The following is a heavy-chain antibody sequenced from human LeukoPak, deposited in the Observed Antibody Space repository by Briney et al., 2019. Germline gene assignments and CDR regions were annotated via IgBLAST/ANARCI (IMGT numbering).Heavy chain of an antibody. CDR3: ARGYTDGWLIGY. V-gene: IGHV4-30-2*01. CDR1: GDSISYESYY. J-gene: IGHJ4*02. Sequence: SETLSLTCAVSGDSISYESYYWNWIRQAPGKGPEWIGNIYRGRTRLNPSYTSRVAISVDMSKNQFSLNLSSVTAADTAVYYCARGYTDGWLIGYWGQGTLVTVSS. CDR2: IYRGRT. D-gene: IGHD6-19*01.